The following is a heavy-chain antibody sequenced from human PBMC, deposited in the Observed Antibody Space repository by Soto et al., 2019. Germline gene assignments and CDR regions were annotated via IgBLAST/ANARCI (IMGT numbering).Heavy chain of an antibody. Sequence: SETLSLTCRVSGGSISNDYWTWIRQPPGKGLEWIGYIYKGGSINYNPSLKSRVTISVDTSKNQFSLKLSSVTAADTAVYYCARVGSSWYLGMDVWGQGTTVTVSS. CDR1: GGSISNDY. CDR3: ARVGSSWYLGMDV. CDR2: IYKGGSI. J-gene: IGHJ6*02. D-gene: IGHD6-13*01. V-gene: IGHV4-59*01.